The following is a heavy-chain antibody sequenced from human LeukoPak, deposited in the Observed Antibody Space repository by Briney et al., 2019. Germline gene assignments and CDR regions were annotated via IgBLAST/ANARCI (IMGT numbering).Heavy chain of an antibody. D-gene: IGHD2-2*01. CDR2: ISSSSSYI. CDR1: GFTFSSYS. Sequence: GGSLRLSCAASGFTFSSYSMNWVRQAPGKGLEWVSYISSSSSYIYYADSVKGRFTISRDNAKNSLYLQMNSLRAEDTAVYYCARAGVVPAASNPNWFDPWGQGTLVTVSS. CDR3: ARAGVVPAASNPNWFDP. J-gene: IGHJ5*02. V-gene: IGHV3-21*05.